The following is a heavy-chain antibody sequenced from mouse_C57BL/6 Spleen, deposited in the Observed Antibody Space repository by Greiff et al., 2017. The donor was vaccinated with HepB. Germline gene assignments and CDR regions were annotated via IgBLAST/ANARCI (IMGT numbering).Heavy chain of an antibody. V-gene: IGHV5-4*01. CDR1: GFTFSSYA. J-gene: IGHJ2*01. CDR3: ARDHDVYPGYFDY. CDR2: ISDGGSYT. Sequence: EVKLEESGGGLVKPGGSLKLSCAASGFTFSSYAMSWVRQTPEKRLEWVATISDGGSYTYYPDNVKGRFTISRDNAKNNLYLQMSHLKSEDTAMYYCARDHDVYPGYFDYWGQGTTLTVSS.